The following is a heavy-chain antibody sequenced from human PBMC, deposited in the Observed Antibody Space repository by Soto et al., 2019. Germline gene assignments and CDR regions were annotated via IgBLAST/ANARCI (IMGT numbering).Heavy chain of an antibody. CDR2: ISAYNGNT. CDR3: ARDGAMVRDRGDFDY. J-gene: IGHJ4*02. Sequence: ASVKVSCKAPGYTFSSYGITWVRQAPGQGLEWMGWISAYNGNTNYAQNLQGRVTMATDTSTSTAYMELRSLRSDDTAVYYCARDGAMVRDRGDFDYCAQGTLVTVSS. CDR1: GYTFSSYG. D-gene: IGHD3-10*01. V-gene: IGHV1-18*01.